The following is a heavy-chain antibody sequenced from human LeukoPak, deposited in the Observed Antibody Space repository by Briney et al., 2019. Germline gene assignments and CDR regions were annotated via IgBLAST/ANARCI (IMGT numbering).Heavy chain of an antibody. Sequence: GGSLRLSCAASGFTFSTNSMNWVRQAPGKGLEWVSYISSTGGTIYYADSMKGRFTVSRDNAKNSLYLQMNSLRSEDTAVYYCARDMGGSGSYSYWGQGTLVTVSS. V-gene: IGHV3-48*04. D-gene: IGHD3-10*01. CDR3: ARDMGGSGSYSY. J-gene: IGHJ4*02. CDR1: GFTFSTNS. CDR2: ISSTGGTI.